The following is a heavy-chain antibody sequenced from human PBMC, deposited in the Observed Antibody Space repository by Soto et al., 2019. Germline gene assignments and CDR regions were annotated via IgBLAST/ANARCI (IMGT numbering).Heavy chain of an antibody. J-gene: IGHJ4*02. CDR3: ARAKSNYQTFDH. V-gene: IGHV3-23*01. Sequence: GGSLRLSSEAPGLTFSSYAMSWVRQAQGKGLEWVSAISGSGGSTYYAESVKGRFTISRDNSKNTLYLQMNSLRAEDTAVYYCARAKSNYQTFDHWGQGSQVTVSS. CDR1: GLTFSSYA. D-gene: IGHD4-4*01. CDR2: ISGSGGST.